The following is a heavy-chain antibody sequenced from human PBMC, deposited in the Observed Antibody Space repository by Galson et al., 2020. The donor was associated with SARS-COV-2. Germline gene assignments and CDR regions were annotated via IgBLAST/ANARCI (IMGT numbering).Heavy chain of an antibody. CDR2: INHNGST. D-gene: IGHD3-10*01. CDR1: GGSFGGYY. J-gene: IGHJ5*02. CDR3: ARVVRVLNSRFDP. Sequence: SETLSLTCAVYGGSFGGYYSSWIRQPPGKGLEWIGEINHNGSTNYSPSLKSRVTISIDTSKNQFSLNLTSVTASDTALYYCARVVRVLNSRFDPVAQGNLVTVSS. V-gene: IGHV4-34*01.